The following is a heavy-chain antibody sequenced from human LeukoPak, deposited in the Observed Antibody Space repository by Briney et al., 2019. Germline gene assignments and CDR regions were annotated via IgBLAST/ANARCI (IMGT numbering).Heavy chain of an antibody. Sequence: SVKVSCKASGGTFSSYAISWGRQAPGQGLEWMGRIIPILGVANYAQKFQGRVTITADKSTSTAYMELSSLRSEDTAVHYCARTRGTTNLGYYYYGMDLWGQGTTVTVSS. J-gene: IGHJ6*02. CDR3: ARTRGTTNLGYYYYGMDL. CDR1: GGTFSSYA. D-gene: IGHD2-2*01. CDR2: IIPILGVA. V-gene: IGHV1-69*04.